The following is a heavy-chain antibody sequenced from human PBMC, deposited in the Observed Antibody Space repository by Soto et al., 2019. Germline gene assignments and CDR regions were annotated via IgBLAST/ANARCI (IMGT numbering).Heavy chain of an antibody. CDR1: GFTFSSYG. CDR2: IWYDGSNK. CDR3: ARSSLAVAKFDY. D-gene: IGHD6-19*01. Sequence: QVQLVESGGVVVQPGRSLRLSCAASGFTFSSYGMHWVRQAPGKGLEWVAVIWYDGSNKYYADSVKGRFTISRDNSKNTLYLQMNSLRAEDTAVYYCARSSLAVAKFDYWGQGTLVTVSS. J-gene: IGHJ4*02. V-gene: IGHV3-33*01.